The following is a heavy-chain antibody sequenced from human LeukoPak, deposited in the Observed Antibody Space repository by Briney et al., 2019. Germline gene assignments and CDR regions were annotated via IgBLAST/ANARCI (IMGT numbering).Heavy chain of an antibody. D-gene: IGHD1-1*01. V-gene: IGHV4-59*01. Sequence: SETLSLTCTVSGDSISNYYWSWIRQPPGEGLEWIGYISNSGSTNYNPSLKSRVTISVDTSKNQLSLKLSYVTAADTAVYHCVRLQPNTGEWAFDIWGQGTMVSVSS. CDR3: VRLQPNTGEWAFDI. J-gene: IGHJ3*02. CDR2: ISNSGST. CDR1: GDSISNYY.